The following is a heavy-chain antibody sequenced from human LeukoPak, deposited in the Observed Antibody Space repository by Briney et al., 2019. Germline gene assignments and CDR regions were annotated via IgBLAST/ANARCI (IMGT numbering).Heavy chain of an antibody. Sequence: TGRSLRLSCAASGFTFSSYAMHWVRQAPGKGLEWVAVRWYEGSNEYYADSVKGRFTISRDNSKNTLYLQMNSLRAEDTAVYYCAREGYSPLSWFDPWGQGTLVTVSS. CDR2: RWYEGSNE. J-gene: IGHJ5*02. V-gene: IGHV3-33*01. D-gene: IGHD2-15*01. CDR3: AREGYSPLSWFDP. CDR1: GFTFSSYA.